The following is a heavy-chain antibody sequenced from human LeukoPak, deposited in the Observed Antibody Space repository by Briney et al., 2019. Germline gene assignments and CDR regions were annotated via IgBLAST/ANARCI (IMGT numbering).Heavy chain of an antibody. V-gene: IGHV4-59*08. CDR3: ARHTAEKYNWFDR. CDR1: GGSISNYY. Sequence: SQTLSLTCTVSGGSISNYYWSWIRQPPGKGLEWIGYIYYSGSTNYNPSLKSRVTISVDTSKNQFSLKVSSVTAADTAVYYCARHTAEKYNWFDRWGQGTLVTVSS. J-gene: IGHJ5*02. D-gene: IGHD5-24*01. CDR2: IYYSGST.